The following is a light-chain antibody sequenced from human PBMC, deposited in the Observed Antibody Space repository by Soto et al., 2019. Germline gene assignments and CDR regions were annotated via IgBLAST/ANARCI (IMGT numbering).Light chain of an antibody. CDR1: SSNIGDNY. Sequence: QSVLTQPPSVSAAPGQKVTISCSGSSSNIGDNYVSWYQQLPGIAPKLLIYDNDKRPSGIPDRFSGSKSGTSATLGITGLQTGDEADYYCGTWDSGLSVLLFGGGTKLTDL. J-gene: IGLJ2*01. CDR3: GTWDSGLSVLL. V-gene: IGLV1-51*01. CDR2: DND.